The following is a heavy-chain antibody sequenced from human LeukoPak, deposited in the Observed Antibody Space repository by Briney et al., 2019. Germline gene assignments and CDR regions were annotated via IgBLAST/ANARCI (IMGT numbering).Heavy chain of an antibody. CDR1: GYTFTSYG. CDR3: ATSGGIASAGTGWFDP. D-gene: IGHD6-13*01. CDR2: ISAYNGNT. Sequence: ASVKVSCKASGYTFTSYGISWVRQAPGQGLEWMGWISAYNGNTNYAQKLQGRVTMTTDTSTSTSYMELRSLRSDDTAVYYCATSGGIASAGTGWFDPWGQGTLVTVSS. V-gene: IGHV1-18*01. J-gene: IGHJ5*02.